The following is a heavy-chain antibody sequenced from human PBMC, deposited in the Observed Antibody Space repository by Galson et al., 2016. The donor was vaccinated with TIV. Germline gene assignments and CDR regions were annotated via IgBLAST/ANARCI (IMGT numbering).Heavy chain of an antibody. V-gene: IGHV4-39*01. D-gene: IGHD3-10*01. J-gene: IGHJ5*02. CDR3: VRQGGDTMVRGVIRDWFDP. Sequence: SETLSLTCSVSGGSISSSIYYWGWIRQPPGKGLEWIGIIYDSGTTYYNPSLESRVTISIDTSKNHFSLRLRSVTAADTALYYCVRQGGDTMVRGVIRDWFDPWGQGTLVTVSS. CDR2: IYDSGTT. CDR1: GGSISSSIYY.